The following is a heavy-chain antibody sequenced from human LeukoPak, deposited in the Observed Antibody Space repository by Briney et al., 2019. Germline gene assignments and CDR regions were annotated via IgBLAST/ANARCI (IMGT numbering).Heavy chain of an antibody. CDR1: GGTFSSYA. V-gene: IGHV1-69*05. Sequence: SVKVSCKASGGTFSSYAISWVRQAPGQGLEWMGGIIPIFGTANYAQKLQGRVTMTTDTSTSTAYMELRSLRSDDTAVYYCARDRSGEADYWGQGTLVTVSS. CDR3: ARDRSGEADY. CDR2: IIPIFGTA. J-gene: IGHJ4*02. D-gene: IGHD3-16*01.